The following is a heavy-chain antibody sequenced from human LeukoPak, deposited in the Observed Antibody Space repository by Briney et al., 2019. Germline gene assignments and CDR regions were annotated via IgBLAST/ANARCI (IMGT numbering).Heavy chain of an antibody. CDR3: ATHQSSTSYYSFNP. CDR2: IKEDGSEK. D-gene: IGHD3-22*01. CDR1: GFTFSRSW. Sequence: GGSLRLSCAASGFTFSRSWMSWVRQAPGKGLEWVANIKEDGSEKHYVDSLKGRFTISRDNAKNSLYLQMNSLRAEDTAVYYCATHQSSTSYYSFNPRGQGTLVTVSS. V-gene: IGHV3-7*03. J-gene: IGHJ5*02.